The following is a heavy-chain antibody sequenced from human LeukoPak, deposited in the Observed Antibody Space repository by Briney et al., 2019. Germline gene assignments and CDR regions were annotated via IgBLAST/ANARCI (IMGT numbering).Heavy chain of an antibody. CDR3: AKDKAVAGTWHSVDY. V-gene: IGHV3-23*01. CDR1: GFTFSSSA. J-gene: IGHJ4*02. D-gene: IGHD6-19*01. Sequence: GGSLRLSCAASGFTFSSSAMSWVRQAPGKGLEWVSAISGSGGSTYYADSVKGRFTISRDNSKNTLYLQMNSLRAEDTAVYYCAKDKAVAGTWHSVDYWGQGTLVTVSS. CDR2: ISGSGGST.